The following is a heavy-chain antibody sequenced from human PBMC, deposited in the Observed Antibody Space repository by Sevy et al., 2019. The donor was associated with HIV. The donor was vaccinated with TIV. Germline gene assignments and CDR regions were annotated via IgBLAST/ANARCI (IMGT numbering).Heavy chain of an antibody. J-gene: IGHJ4*02. Sequence: GGSLRLSCAASGFTFSSYSMDWDRQAPGKGLEWVSSISSSSTYIYYADSVKGRFTISRDNAKNSLYLQMNSLRAEDTAVYYCAREGGGGYYYDYWGQGILVTVSS. V-gene: IGHV3-21*01. CDR3: AREGGGGYYYDY. D-gene: IGHD3-22*01. CDR2: ISSSSTYI. CDR1: GFTFSSYS.